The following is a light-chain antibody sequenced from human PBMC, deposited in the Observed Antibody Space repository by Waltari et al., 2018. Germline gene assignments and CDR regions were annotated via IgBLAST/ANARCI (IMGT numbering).Light chain of an antibody. V-gene: IGKV2D-29*01. CDR2: EVS. J-gene: IGKJ4*01. CDR1: QSLVHSDGKTH. Sequence: DIVMTQTPLSLSVTPGQSSSISCKSSQSLVHSDGKTHLYWYVQRPGQPPQLLIYEVSNRFSGVPDRFSGSGSGTEFTLQIGRVEADDVGVYYCMQSIQLPLTFGGGTKVEIK. CDR3: MQSIQLPLT.